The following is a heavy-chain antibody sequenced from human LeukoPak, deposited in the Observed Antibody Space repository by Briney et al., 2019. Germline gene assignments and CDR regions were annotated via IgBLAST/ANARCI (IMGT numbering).Heavy chain of an antibody. CDR2: FDPEDGET. J-gene: IGHJ2*01. Sequence: ASVKVSCKVSGYTLTELSMHWVRQAPGKGLEWMGGFDPEDGETIYAQKFQGRVTMTEDTSTDTAYMELSSLRSEDTAVYYCARGAGGGYSYWYFDLWGRGTLVTVSS. CDR1: GYTLTELS. V-gene: IGHV1-24*01. CDR3: ARGAGGGYSYWYFDL. D-gene: IGHD2-21*01.